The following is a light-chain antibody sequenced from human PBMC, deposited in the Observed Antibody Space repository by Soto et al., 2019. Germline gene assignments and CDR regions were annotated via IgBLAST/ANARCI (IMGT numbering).Light chain of an antibody. J-gene: IGKJ5*01. CDR1: QGISSY. CDR2: ASS. Sequence: DIQLTQSPFFLSASLGDRVTITCRASQGISSYLAWYQQTPGKAPKLLIYASSTLLSGVPSRFSGSGSGTEFTLTISNLQPEDCATYFCQQLNTFPITFGQGTRL. V-gene: IGKV1-9*01. CDR3: QQLNTFPIT.